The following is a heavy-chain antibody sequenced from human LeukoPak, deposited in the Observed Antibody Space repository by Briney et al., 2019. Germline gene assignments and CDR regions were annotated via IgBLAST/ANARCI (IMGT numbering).Heavy chain of an antibody. CDR2: ISYDGSNK. J-gene: IGHJ4*02. CDR3: ARDQNYASSGYYPDY. V-gene: IGHV3-30-3*01. CDR1: GFTFSSYA. D-gene: IGHD3-22*01. Sequence: PGGSLRLSCAASGFTFSSYAMHWVRQAPGKGLEWVAVISYDGSNKYYADSVKGRFTISRDNSKNTLYLQMNSLRAEDTAVYYCARDQNYASSGYYPDYWGQGTLVTVSS.